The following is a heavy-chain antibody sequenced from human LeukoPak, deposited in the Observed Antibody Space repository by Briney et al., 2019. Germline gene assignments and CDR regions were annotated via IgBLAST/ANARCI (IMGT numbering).Heavy chain of an antibody. CDR2: ISSSSSYI. CDR1: GFTFSNAW. V-gene: IGHV3-21*01. J-gene: IGHJ4*02. D-gene: IGHD5-12*01. Sequence: GGSLRLSCAASGFTFSNAWMSWVRQAPGKGLEWVSSISSSSSYIYYADSVKGRFTISRDNAKNSLYLQMNSLRAEDTAVYYCARDPVGYSGSSYYFDYWGQGTLVTVSS. CDR3: ARDPVGYSGSSYYFDY.